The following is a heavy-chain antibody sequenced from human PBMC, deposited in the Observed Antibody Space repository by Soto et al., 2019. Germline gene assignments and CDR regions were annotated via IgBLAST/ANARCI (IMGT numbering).Heavy chain of an antibody. CDR3: AREGVRGMEV. Sequence: QVQLVQSGAEVKKPGASVKVSCKASGYTFTSYDINWLRQATGQGLEWMGWMNPNSANTGYAQKFQGRVTMTRNTSRSTAFMELSSLRSEDPAVYYCAREGVRGMEVWGQGTTVTVSS. CDR2: MNPNSANT. CDR1: GYTFTSYD. V-gene: IGHV1-8*01. D-gene: IGHD3-16*01. J-gene: IGHJ6*02.